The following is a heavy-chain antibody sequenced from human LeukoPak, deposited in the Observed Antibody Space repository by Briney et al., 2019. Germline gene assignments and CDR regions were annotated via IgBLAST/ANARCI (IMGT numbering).Heavy chain of an antibody. D-gene: IGHD6-13*01. CDR3: ARDRYLAIAAAGTEYHYYYYGMDV. CDR2: ISAYNGNT. V-gene: IGHV1-18*01. Sequence: ASVKVSCKASGYTFTSYGISWVRQAPGQGLEWMGWISAYNGNTNYAQKLQGRVTMTTDTSTSTAYMELRSLRSDDTAVYYCARDRYLAIAAAGTEYHYYYYGMDVWGQGTTVTVSS. J-gene: IGHJ6*02. CDR1: GYTFTSYG.